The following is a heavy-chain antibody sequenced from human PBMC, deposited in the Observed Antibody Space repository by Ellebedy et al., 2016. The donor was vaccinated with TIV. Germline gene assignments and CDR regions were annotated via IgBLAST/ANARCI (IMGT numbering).Heavy chain of an antibody. J-gene: IGHJ4*02. CDR1: GFTFSIYV. CDR2: ISTGGGST. V-gene: IGHV3-23*01. Sequence: GGSLRLSXAASGFTFSIYVMSWVRQGPGKGLEWVSHISTGGGSTYYADSVKGRFTISRDNSKNTLYLQMNSLRAEDTAIYYCARRYCSGGSCQYDYWGQGTLVTVSS. CDR3: ARRYCSGGSCQYDY. D-gene: IGHD2-15*01.